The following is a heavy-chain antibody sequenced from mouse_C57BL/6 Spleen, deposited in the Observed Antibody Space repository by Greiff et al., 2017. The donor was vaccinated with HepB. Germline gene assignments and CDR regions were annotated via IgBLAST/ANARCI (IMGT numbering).Heavy chain of an antibody. CDR3: AGDYDGYFDY. CDR2: IYPGDGDT. Sequence: VHLVESGAELVKPGASVKISCKASGYAFSSYWMNWVKQRPGKGLEWIGQIYPGDGDTNYNGKFKGKATLTADKSSSTAYMQLSSLTSEDSAVYFCAGDYDGYFDYWGQGTTLTVSS. CDR1: GYAFSSYW. D-gene: IGHD2-4*01. J-gene: IGHJ2*01. V-gene: IGHV1-80*01.